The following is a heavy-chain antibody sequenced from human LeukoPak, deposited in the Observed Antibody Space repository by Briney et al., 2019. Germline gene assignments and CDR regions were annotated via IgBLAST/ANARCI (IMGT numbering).Heavy chain of an antibody. V-gene: IGHV4-59*01. D-gene: IGHD6-13*01. CDR2: IYYSGST. J-gene: IGHJ4*02. CDR1: GGSISSYY. CDR3: ARWVYSSSWFTFDY. Sequence: ASETLSLTCTVSGGSISSYYWSWIRQPPGKGLEWIGYIYYSGSTNYNPSLKSRVTISVDTSKNQFSLKLSSVTAADTAVYYCARWVYSSSWFTFDYWGQGTLVTVSS.